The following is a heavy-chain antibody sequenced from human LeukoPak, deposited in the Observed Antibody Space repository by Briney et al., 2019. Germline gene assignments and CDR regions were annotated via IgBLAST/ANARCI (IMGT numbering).Heavy chain of an antibody. J-gene: IGHJ5*02. CDR1: GFTFSSYS. Sequence: GGSLRLSCAASGFTFSSYSMNWVRQAPGKGLEWVSSISSSSSYIYYADSVKGRFTISRDKAKNSLYLQMNSLRAEDTAVYYCARARWRDTMIVVPHDPWGQGTLVTVSS. CDR2: ISSSSSYI. V-gene: IGHV3-21*01. D-gene: IGHD3-22*01. CDR3: ARARWRDTMIVVPHDP.